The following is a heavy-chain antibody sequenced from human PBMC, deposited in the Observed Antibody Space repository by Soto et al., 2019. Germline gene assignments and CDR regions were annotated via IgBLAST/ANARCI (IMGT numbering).Heavy chain of an antibody. CDR3: ARDDSEYYYGMDV. CDR2: IYYSGST. D-gene: IGHD2-21*02. J-gene: IGHJ6*02. CDR1: GGSISSGGYY. Sequence: SETLSLTCTVSGGSISSGGYYWSWIRQHPGKGLEWIGYIYYSGSTYYNPSLKSRVTISVDTPKNQFSLKLSSVTAADTAVYYCARDDSEYYYGMDVWGQGTTVTVSS. V-gene: IGHV4-31*03.